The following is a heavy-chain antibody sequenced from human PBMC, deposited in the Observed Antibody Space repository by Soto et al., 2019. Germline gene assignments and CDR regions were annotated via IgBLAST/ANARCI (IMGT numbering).Heavy chain of an antibody. Sequence: SETLSLTCTVSGGSISSYYWSWIRQPPGKGLEWIGYIYYSGSTNYNPSLKSRVTISVDTSKNQFSLKLSSVTAADTAVYYCARSSPGYCTNGVCSDRGYFDYWGQGTLVTVSS. J-gene: IGHJ4*02. V-gene: IGHV4-59*01. CDR1: GGSISSYY. CDR3: ARSSPGYCTNGVCSDRGYFDY. D-gene: IGHD2-8*01. CDR2: IYYSGST.